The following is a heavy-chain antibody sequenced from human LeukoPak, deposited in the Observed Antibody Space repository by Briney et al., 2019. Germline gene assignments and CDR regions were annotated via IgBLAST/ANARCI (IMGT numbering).Heavy chain of an antibody. J-gene: IGHJ4*02. Sequence: GGSLRLSCAASGFTFSSYAMSWVRQAPGKGLEWVSAISGSGGSTYYADSVKGRFTISRDNAKNSLYLQMNSLRAEDTAVYYCARDVGSGNDYWGQGTLVTVSS. D-gene: IGHD6-25*01. CDR3: ARDVGSGNDY. V-gene: IGHV3-23*01. CDR2: ISGSGGST. CDR1: GFTFSSYA.